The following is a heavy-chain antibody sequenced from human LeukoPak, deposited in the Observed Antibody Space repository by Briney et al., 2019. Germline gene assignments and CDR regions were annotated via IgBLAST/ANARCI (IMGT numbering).Heavy chain of an antibody. CDR2: ITGSGGNT. CDR1: GLTFSSYA. CDR3: AKDVFYCSSTSCHRYYFDD. Sequence: AGGSLRLSCATSGLTFSSYALTWVRQAPGKWLQWVSSITGSGGNTYYAASVKGLFTMSRDNSKNTLYLQMNSLRAEDTAIYYCAKDVFYCSSTSCHRYYFDDWGQGTLVTVSS. V-gene: IGHV3-23*01. D-gene: IGHD2-2*01. J-gene: IGHJ4*02.